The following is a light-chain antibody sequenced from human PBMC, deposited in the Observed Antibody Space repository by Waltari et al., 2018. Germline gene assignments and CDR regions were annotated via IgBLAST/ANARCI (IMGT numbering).Light chain of an antibody. CDR2: AIN. V-gene: IGLV1-51*01. CDR1: DSNIGINY. CDR3: GTWDSSLSAWV. Sequence: QSVLTQPPSVSAAPGQKVTISCSGSDSNIGINYVSWYQQLPGTAPKLLIYAINKRPSGITDRFSGSRSGTSATLGITGRQTGDEADYYCGTWDSSLSAWVFGGGTKLTVL. J-gene: IGLJ3*02.